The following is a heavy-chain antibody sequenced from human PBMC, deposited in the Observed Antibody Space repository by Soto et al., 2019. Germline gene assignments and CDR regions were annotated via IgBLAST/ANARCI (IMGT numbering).Heavy chain of an antibody. V-gene: IGHV1-2*04. CDR3: ARGLREYCSGGRCDYYYGMDV. J-gene: IGHJ6*02. CDR1: GYTFTGYY. CDR2: INPNSGGT. D-gene: IGHD2-15*01. Sequence: ASVKVSCKASGYTFTGYYMHWVRQAPGQGLEWMGWINPNSGGTNYAQKFQGWVTMTRDTSISTAYMELSRLRSDDTAVYYCARGLREYCSGGRCDYYYGMDVWGPG.